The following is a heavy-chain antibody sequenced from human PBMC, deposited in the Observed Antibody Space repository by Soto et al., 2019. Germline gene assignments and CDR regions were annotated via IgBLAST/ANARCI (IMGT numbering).Heavy chain of an antibody. CDR3: ARGQRFSDSFDP. CDR1: GGAISGYY. CDR2: IYSSGGT. Sequence: NLSETLSLTCTVSGGAISGYYWTWIRQSAGKGLEWIGRIYSSGGTKYNPSLQSRVTMSLDTSKNQFSLRLSSVTAADTAVYYCARGQRFSDSFDPWGQGTLVTVSS. D-gene: IGHD3-3*01. V-gene: IGHV4-4*07. J-gene: IGHJ5*02.